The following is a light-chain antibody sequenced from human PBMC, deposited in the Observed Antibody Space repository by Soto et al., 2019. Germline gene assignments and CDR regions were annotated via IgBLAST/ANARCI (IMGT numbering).Light chain of an antibody. CDR1: SSDVGGYNS. Sequence: QSALTQPASVSGSPGQSITISCTGTSSDVGGYNSVFWYQHHPGKAPKLIIYDVSNRPSGVSNRFSASKSGNTASLTISGLQAEDESDYYCSSYTSSGTLVFGGGTKVTVL. V-gene: IGLV2-14*03. CDR3: SSYTSSGTLV. J-gene: IGLJ2*01. CDR2: DVS.